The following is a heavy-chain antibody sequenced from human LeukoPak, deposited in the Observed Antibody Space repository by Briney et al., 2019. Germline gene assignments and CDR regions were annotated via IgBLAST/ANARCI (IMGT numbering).Heavy chain of an antibody. V-gene: IGHV4-4*07. Sequence: PSETLSLTCTVSGGSISSYYWGWIRQPAGKGLEWIGRIYTSGSTNYNPSLKSRVTMSVDTSKNQFSLKLSSVTAADTAVYYCARDYRDYMGVLGAFDIWGQGTMVTVSS. CDR1: GGSISSYY. J-gene: IGHJ3*02. CDR2: IYTSGST. D-gene: IGHD4-17*01. CDR3: ARDYRDYMGVLGAFDI.